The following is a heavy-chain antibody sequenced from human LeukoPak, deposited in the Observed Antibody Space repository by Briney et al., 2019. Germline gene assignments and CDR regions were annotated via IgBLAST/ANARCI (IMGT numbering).Heavy chain of an antibody. CDR1: GASISTNY. CDR2: IYYTGST. CDR3: ARHVSVRHFDWLCVDF. V-gene: IGHV4-59*08. Sequence: SETLSLTCTVSGASISTNYWSWIRQSPGKGLEWIGYIYYTGSTNYNPSLESRVTISVDTSKDQFSLELSSVTAADTAVYYCARHVSVRHFDWLCVDFWGQGTLVTVSS. D-gene: IGHD3-9*01. J-gene: IGHJ4*02.